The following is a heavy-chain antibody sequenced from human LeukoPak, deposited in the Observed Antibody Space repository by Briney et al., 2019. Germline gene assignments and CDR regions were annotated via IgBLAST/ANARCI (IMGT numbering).Heavy chain of an antibody. CDR2: IYPGDSDT. Sequence: GESLKISCKGLGYTFNTYWIAWVRQMPGKGLEWMGIIYPGDSDTRYSPSFQGQVTISADKSINTAYLQWSSLQASDTAMNYCARRSSESRWGFDPWGQGTLVTVSS. CDR1: GYTFNTYW. D-gene: IGHD3-10*01. J-gene: IGHJ5*02. CDR3: ARRSSESRWGFDP. V-gene: IGHV5-51*01.